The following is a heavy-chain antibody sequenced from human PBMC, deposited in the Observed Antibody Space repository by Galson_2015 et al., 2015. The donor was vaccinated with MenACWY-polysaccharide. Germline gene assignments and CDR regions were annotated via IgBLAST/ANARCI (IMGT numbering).Heavy chain of an antibody. V-gene: IGHV1-3*01. Sequence: SVKVSCKASAYTFADYTLHWVRQAPGQRLEWLGWITSANGNTRYSQKLQGRVTITRDTSASTAYMELSSLASEDTAVYYCAAQYNYGGFDYWGQGTLVT. D-gene: IGHD5-18*01. J-gene: IGHJ4*02. CDR1: AYTFADYT. CDR2: ITSANGNT. CDR3: AAQYNYGGFDY.